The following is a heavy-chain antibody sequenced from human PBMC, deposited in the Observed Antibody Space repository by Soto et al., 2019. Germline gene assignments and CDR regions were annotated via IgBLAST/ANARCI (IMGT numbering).Heavy chain of an antibody. Sequence: VQLVESGGGLVQPGGSLRLSCAASGFTFSSYWMSWVRQAPGKGLEWVANIKQDGSEKYYVDSVKGRFTISRDNAKNSLYLQMNSLRAEDTAVYYCAREGEYCSGGSCYSGLYFDYWGQGTLVTVSS. CDR2: IKQDGSEK. CDR1: GFTFSSYW. V-gene: IGHV3-7*01. CDR3: AREGEYCSGGSCYSGLYFDY. D-gene: IGHD2-15*01. J-gene: IGHJ4*02.